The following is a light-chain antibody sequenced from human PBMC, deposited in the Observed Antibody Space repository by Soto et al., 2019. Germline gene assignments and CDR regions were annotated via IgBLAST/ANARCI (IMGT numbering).Light chain of an antibody. CDR3: ETWDGDTRV. J-gene: IGLJ2*01. CDR2: LEGSGSY. CDR1: SGHSTYI. Sequence: QSVLTQSSSASASLGSSVKLTCTLTSGHSTYIIAGHQHQQGKAPRYLMQLEGSGSYNKGSGVPDRFSGSSSGADRYLTISNLQSDDEAAYYCETWDGDTRVFGGGTKLTVL. V-gene: IGLV4-60*03.